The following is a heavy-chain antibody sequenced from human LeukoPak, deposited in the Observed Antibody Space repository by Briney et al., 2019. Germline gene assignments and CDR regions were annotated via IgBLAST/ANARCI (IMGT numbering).Heavy chain of an antibody. D-gene: IGHD6-13*01. CDR2: IYHSGST. J-gene: IGHJ2*01. V-gene: IGHV4-4*02. CDR1: GGSISSSNW. Sequence: SETLSLTCAVSGGSISSSNWWSWVRPPPGKGLEWIGEIYHSGSTNYNPSLKSRVTISVDKSKNQFSLKLSSVTAADTAVYYCVREIWGYSAAAGTWYFDLWGRGTLVTVSS. CDR3: VREIWGYSAAAGTWYFDL.